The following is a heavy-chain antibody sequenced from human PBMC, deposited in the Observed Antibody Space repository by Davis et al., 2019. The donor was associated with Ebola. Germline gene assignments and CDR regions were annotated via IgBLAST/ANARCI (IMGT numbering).Heavy chain of an antibody. D-gene: IGHD1-26*01. CDR3: ARDRGWAGWFDP. Sequence: GGSLRLSCAASGFTFISYSMNWVRQAPGKGLEWVSSISSSSSYIYYADSVKGRFTISRDNAKNSLYLQMNSLRAEDTAVYYCARDRGWAGWFDPWGQGTLVTVSS. J-gene: IGHJ5*02. CDR1: GFTFISYS. CDR2: ISSSSSYI. V-gene: IGHV3-21*01.